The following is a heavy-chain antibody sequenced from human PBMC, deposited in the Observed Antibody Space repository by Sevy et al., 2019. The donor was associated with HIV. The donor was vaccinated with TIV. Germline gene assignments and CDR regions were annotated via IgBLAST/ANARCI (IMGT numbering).Heavy chain of an antibody. D-gene: IGHD1-26*01. J-gene: IGHJ4*02. V-gene: IGHV3-9*01. CDR2: ISWNSGSI. CDR3: AGVGSGSYSIDY. Sequence: GGSLRLSCAASGFTFDDYAMHWVRQAPGKGLEWVSGISWNSGSIGYADSVKGRFTISRDNAKNSLYLQMNSLRAEDTALYYCAGVGSGSYSIDYWGQGTLVTVSS. CDR1: GFTFDDYA.